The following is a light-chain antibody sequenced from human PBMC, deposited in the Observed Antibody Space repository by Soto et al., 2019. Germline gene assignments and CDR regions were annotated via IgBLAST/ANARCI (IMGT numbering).Light chain of an antibody. J-gene: IGLJ3*02. Sequence: QSALTQPASVSGSPGQSITISCPGTSSDVGGYNYVSWYQQHPGKAPKLMIYDVSNRTSGVSNRFSGSKSGNTASLTISGLQAEDEADYYCSSYPSSSTLVFGGGTKLTVL. V-gene: IGLV2-14*01. CDR3: SSYPSSSTLV. CDR1: SSDVGGYNY. CDR2: DVS.